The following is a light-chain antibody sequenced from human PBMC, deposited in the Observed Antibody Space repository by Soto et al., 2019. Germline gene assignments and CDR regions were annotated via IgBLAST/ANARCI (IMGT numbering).Light chain of an antibody. Sequence: EIVLTQSPATLSLSPGERATLSCRASQSVSSYLAWYQQKPGQAPRLLIYDASNRATGIPARFSGSGSGTDFTLTISSLEHEDSAVYYCQQRHMWPITFGQWTRREIK. CDR3: QQRHMWPIT. J-gene: IGKJ5*01. V-gene: IGKV3-11*01. CDR2: DAS. CDR1: QSVSSY.